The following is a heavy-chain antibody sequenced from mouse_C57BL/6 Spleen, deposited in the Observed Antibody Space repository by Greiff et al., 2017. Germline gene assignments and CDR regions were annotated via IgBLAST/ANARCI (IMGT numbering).Heavy chain of an antibody. CDR2: IDPSDSYT. V-gene: IGHV1-50*01. CDR1: GYTFTSYW. Sequence: QVQLQQPGAELVKPGASVKLSCKASGYTFTSYWMQWVKQRPGQGLEWIGEIDPSDSYTNYNQKFKGKATLTVDTSSSTAYMQLSSLTSEDSAVYYCARNDGYCRGQGTLGTVSA. CDR3: ARNDGYC. D-gene: IGHD2-3*01. J-gene: IGHJ3*01.